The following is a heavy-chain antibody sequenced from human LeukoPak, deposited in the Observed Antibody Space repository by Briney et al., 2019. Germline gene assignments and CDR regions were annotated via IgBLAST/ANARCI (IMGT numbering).Heavy chain of an antibody. CDR3: ARGREITMIATRYYFDY. D-gene: IGHD3-22*01. CDR2: IIPVFGAA. J-gene: IGHJ4*02. V-gene: IGHV1-69*13. CDR1: GGTFNSYA. Sequence: APVKLSCTASGGTFNSYAISWVRQAPGQGLEWVGGIIPVFGAANYAPRFQGRVTITADESTSTAYMDLYSLRSEDTAVYYCARGREITMIATRYYFDYWGQGTLVTVSS.